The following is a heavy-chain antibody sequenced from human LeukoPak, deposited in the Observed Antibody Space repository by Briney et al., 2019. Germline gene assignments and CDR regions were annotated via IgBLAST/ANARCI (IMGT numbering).Heavy chain of an antibody. D-gene: IGHD3-10*01. Sequence: PGGSLRLSCAASGFTFSSYAMSWVRQAPGKGLEWVSSISSSSVYIYYADSVKGRFTISRDNAKNSLYLQMNSLRAEDTAVYYCARDVTMVRGGPAFDYWGQGTLVTVSS. V-gene: IGHV3-21*01. J-gene: IGHJ4*02. CDR2: ISSSSVYI. CDR3: ARDVTMVRGGPAFDY. CDR1: GFTFSSYA.